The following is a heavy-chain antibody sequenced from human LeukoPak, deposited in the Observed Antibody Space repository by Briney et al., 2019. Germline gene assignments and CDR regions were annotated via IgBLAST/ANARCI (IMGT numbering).Heavy chain of an antibody. V-gene: IGHV3-53*01. Sequence: QPGGSLRLSCAASGFTVSSNYMSWVRQAPGKGLEWVSVIYSGGSTYYADSVKGRFTISRDNSKNTLCLQMNSLRAEDTAVYYCARSPDYGANWFDPWGQGTLVTVSS. CDR3: ARSPDYGANWFDP. D-gene: IGHD4-17*01. CDR2: IYSGGST. J-gene: IGHJ5*02. CDR1: GFTVSSNY.